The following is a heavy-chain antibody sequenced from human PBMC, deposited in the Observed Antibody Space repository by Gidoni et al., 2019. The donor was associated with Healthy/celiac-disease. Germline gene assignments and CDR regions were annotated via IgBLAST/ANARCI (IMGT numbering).Heavy chain of an antibody. CDR3: GKPPPPYTAMDY. V-gene: IGHV3-23*01. CDR2: ISGSGGST. CDR1: GFTFRSYA. Sequence: VQLLESGGGLVQPGGSLRLSCAASGFTFRSYAMSWVRQAPGKGLVWVSAISGSGGSTYYADSVEGRVTIFRDNSKDTLFLQMNSPRAGDTAPYYCGKPPPPYTAMDYWGQGIRVTVSS. J-gene: IGHJ4*02. D-gene: IGHD5-18*01.